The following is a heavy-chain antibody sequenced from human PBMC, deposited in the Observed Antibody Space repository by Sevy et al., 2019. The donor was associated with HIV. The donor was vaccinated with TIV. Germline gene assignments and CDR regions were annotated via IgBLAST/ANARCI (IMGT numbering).Heavy chain of an antibody. J-gene: IGHJ5*02. CDR3: AREDFQDSGGPYWLDP. CDR1: GFTFSRYA. V-gene: IGHV3-33*01. D-gene: IGHD2-15*01. Sequence: GGSLRLSCAASGFTFSRYAMQWVRQAPGKGLEWVAVIWYDGSKQYYVDSVKGRFTISRDNSKNILYLQMDSLRVEDTALYYCAREDFQDSGGPYWLDPWGQGSLVTVSS. CDR2: IWYDGSKQ.